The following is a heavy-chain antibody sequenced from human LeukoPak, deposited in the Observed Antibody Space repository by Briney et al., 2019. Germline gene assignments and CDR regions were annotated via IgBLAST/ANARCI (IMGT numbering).Heavy chain of an antibody. CDR2: IYDSRNT. Sequence: KSSETLSLTCTVSGGSISSSSYYWSWIRQPPGKGLEWIGYIYDSRNTNYNPSLKSRVTISIDTSKNQFSLKLRSVTAADTAVYYCARAYDDAWGQGKMVTVSS. D-gene: IGHD3-16*01. J-gene: IGHJ3*01. CDR1: GGSISSSSYY. CDR3: ARAYDDA. V-gene: IGHV4-61*01.